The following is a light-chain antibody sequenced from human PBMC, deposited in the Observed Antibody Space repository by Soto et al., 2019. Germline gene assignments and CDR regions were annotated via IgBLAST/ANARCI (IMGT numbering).Light chain of an antibody. J-gene: IGKJ5*01. CDR2: GAS. Sequence: EIVMTQSPATLSVSPGERATLSCRASQSVSSNLAWYQQKPGQAPRLLIYGASTRATGIPARFSGSGSGTEFTLTISSLLSEDSAVYYCQQYNNWPITFGQGTPLEIK. CDR1: QSVSSN. CDR3: QQYNNWPIT. V-gene: IGKV3-15*01.